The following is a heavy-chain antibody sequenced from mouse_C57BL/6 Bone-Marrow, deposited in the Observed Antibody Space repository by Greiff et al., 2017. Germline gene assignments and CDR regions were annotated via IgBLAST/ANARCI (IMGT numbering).Heavy chain of an antibody. CDR1: GFTFSDYY. CDR2: INYDGSST. V-gene: IGHV5-16*01. J-gene: IGHJ4*01. Sequence: EVKVEESEGGLVQPGSSMKLSCTASGFTFSDYYMAWVRQVPEKGLEWVANINYDGSSTYYLDSLKSRFIISRDNAKNILYLQMSSLKSEDTATYYCARGIVAPPYYYAMDYWGQGTSVTVSS. CDR3: ARGIVAPPYYYAMDY. D-gene: IGHD1-1*01.